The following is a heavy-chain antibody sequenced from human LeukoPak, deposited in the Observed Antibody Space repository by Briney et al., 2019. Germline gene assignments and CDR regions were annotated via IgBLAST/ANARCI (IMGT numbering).Heavy chain of an antibody. CDR3: ARGDDFGANKYFNAEFFHH. V-gene: IGHV1-2*02. Sequence: ASVKASCKASGYTFTAYYIHWVRQAPGQGLEWMGWINPSSGGTNYAQKFQGSVTMTKDTSISTAYMELSSLRSDDTAVYYCARGDDFGANKYFNAEFFHHWGQGTLVTVSS. J-gene: IGHJ1*01. D-gene: IGHD4-23*01. CDR1: GYTFTAYY. CDR2: INPSSGGT.